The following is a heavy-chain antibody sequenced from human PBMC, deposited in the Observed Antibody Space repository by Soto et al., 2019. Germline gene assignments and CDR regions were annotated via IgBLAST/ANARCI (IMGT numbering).Heavy chain of an antibody. J-gene: IGHJ4*02. Sequence: SETLSLTCTVSGGSISSGGYYWSWIRQHPGKGLEWIGYIYYSGSTYYNPSLKSRVTISVDTSKNQFSLKLSSVTAADTAVYYCARDILTGCDYWGQGTLVTVSS. V-gene: IGHV4-31*03. CDR2: IYYSGST. D-gene: IGHD3-9*01. CDR1: GGSISSGGYY. CDR3: ARDILTGCDY.